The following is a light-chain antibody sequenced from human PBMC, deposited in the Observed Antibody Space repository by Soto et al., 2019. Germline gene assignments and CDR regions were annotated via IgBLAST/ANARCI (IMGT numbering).Light chain of an antibody. CDR1: QSVSSN. V-gene: IGKV3-15*01. J-gene: IGKJ1*01. CDR2: GAS. Sequence: EIVMTQSPATLSVSPGERATLSCRASQSVSSNLAWYQQKPGQAPRLLIYGASTRATGIPARFSGSGSGTEFTLTISSLQSEEFAVYYCQQCNNWLRTFGQGT. CDR3: QQCNNWLRT.